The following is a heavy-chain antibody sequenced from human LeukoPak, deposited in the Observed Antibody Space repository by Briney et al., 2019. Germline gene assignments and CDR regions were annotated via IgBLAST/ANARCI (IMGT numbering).Heavy chain of an antibody. CDR3: ASWPTYYYDSSGYNIRHYFDY. Sequence: GGSLRLSCAASGFTFSSYSMNWVRQAPGKGLEWVSSISSSSYIYYSDSVKGRFTISRSNAKNSLYLQMNSLRAEDTAVYYCASWPTYYYDSSGYNIRHYFDYWGQGTLVTVSS. CDR1: GFTFSSYS. J-gene: IGHJ4*02. CDR2: ISSSSYI. V-gene: IGHV3-21*01. D-gene: IGHD3-22*01.